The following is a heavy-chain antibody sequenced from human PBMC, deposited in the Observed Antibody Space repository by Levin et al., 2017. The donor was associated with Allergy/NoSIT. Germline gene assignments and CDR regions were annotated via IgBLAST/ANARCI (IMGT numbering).Heavy chain of an antibody. V-gene: IGHV3-30*18. J-gene: IGHJ4*02. Sequence: GGSLRLYCAASGFTFRNYAMHWVRQAPGKGLEWVAVISSDGNDKHYADSVKGRFTISRDNSKSTVYLQMSSLRAEDTAVFFCAKDLKIAAADYYFDCWGQGTLVTVSS. CDR1: GFTFRNYA. CDR2: ISSDGNDK. D-gene: IGHD6-13*01. CDR3: AKDLKIAAADYYFDC.